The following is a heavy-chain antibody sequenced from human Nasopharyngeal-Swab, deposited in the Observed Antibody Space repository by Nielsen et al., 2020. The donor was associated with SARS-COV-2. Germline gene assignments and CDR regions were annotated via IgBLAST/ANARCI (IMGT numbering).Heavy chain of an antibody. CDR2: ISAYNGNT. CDR1: GYTFTSYA. D-gene: IGHD2-21*02. Sequence: ASVKVSCKASGYTFTSYAMNWVRQAPGQGLEWMGWISAYNGNTNYAQKLQGRVTMTTDTSTSTAYMELRSLRSDDTAVYYCASLALCGGDCYYFDYWGQGTLVTVSS. CDR3: ASLALCGGDCYYFDY. J-gene: IGHJ4*02. V-gene: IGHV1-18*01.